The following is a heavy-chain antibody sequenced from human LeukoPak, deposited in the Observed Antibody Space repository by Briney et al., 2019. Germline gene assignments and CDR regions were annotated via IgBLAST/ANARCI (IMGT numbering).Heavy chain of an antibody. CDR1: GASISSYY. CDR3: ARVRCSGGSCPYYYYYYYMDV. CDR2: IYTSGNT. V-gene: IGHV4-4*07. D-gene: IGHD2-15*01. Sequence: SETLSLTCSVSGASISSYYWSWIRQPAGKGLEWIGRIYTSGNTNYNPSLKSRVTMSVDTSNNQFSLKLTSVTAADTAVYYCARVRCSGGSCPYYYYYYYMDVWGKGTTVTVSS. J-gene: IGHJ6*03.